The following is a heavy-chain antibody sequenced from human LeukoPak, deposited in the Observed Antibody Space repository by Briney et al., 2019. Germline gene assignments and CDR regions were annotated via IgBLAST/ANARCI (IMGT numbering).Heavy chain of an antibody. V-gene: IGHV4-34*01. J-gene: IGHJ4*02. D-gene: IGHD6-13*01. CDR3: ARKYSSSWPSDY. Sequence: SENLSLTCAVYGGSFSGYYWSWIRQPPGKGLEWIGEINHSGSTNYNPSLKSRVTISVDTSKNQFSLKLSSVTAADTAVYYCARKYSSSWPSDYWGQGTLVTVSS. CDR2: INHSGST. CDR1: GGSFSGYY.